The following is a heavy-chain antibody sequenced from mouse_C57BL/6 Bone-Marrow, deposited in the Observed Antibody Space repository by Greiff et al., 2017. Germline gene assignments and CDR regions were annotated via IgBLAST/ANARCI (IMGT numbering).Heavy chain of an antibody. CDR3: ARISYYGSSPLAMDY. CDR2: ISSGSSTI. CDR1: GFTFSDYG. J-gene: IGHJ4*01. V-gene: IGHV5-17*01. Sequence: EVKLMESGGGLVKPGGSLKLSCAASGFTFSDYGMHWVRQAPEKGLEWVAYISSGSSTIYYADTVKGRFTISRDNAKNTLFLQMTSLRSEDTAMYYCARISYYGSSPLAMDYWGQGTSVTVSA. D-gene: IGHD1-1*01.